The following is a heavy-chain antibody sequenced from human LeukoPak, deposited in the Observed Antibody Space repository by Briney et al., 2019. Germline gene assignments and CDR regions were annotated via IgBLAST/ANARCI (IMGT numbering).Heavy chain of an antibody. CDR3: ARYRSDSSGYYWDY. V-gene: IGHV5-51*01. CDR1: GYTFNTYW. D-gene: IGHD3-22*01. Sequence: GESLKISCKGSGYTFNTYWIGWVRQMPGKGLEWMGIINPSDSDTTYSPSFQGQVTISADKSISTAYLQWSSLKASDTAMYYCARYRSDSSGYYWDYWGQGTLVTVSS. CDR2: INPSDSDT. J-gene: IGHJ4*02.